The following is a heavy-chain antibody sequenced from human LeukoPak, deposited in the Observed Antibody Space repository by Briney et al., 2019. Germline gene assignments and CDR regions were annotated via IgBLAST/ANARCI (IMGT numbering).Heavy chain of an antibody. J-gene: IGHJ4*02. D-gene: IGHD2-8*01. Sequence: PGGSLRLSCAASGFTFSSHWMSWVRQAPGKGLEWVANIVQDGSQKYYVDSVKGRFTISRDNSKNTLYLQMNNLRAEDTAVYYCARDLGYTHGFGYWGQGTLVTVSS. CDR2: IVQDGSQK. CDR3: ARDLGYTHGFGY. V-gene: IGHV3-7*03. CDR1: GFTFSSHW.